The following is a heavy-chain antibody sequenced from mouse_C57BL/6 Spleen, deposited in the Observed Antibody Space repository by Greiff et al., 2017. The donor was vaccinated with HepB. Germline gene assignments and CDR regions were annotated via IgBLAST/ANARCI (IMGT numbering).Heavy chain of an antibody. D-gene: IGHD1-1*01. CDR3: ASDYGSSYGAMDY. V-gene: IGHV5-4*03. CDR1: GFTFSSYA. J-gene: IGHJ4*01. CDR2: ISDGGSYT. Sequence: EVMLVESGGGLVKPGGSLKLSCAASGFTFSSYAMSWVRQTPEKRLEWVATISDGGSYTYYPDNVKGRFTISRDNAKNNLYLQMSHLKSEDTAMYYCASDYGSSYGAMDYWGQGTAVTVSS.